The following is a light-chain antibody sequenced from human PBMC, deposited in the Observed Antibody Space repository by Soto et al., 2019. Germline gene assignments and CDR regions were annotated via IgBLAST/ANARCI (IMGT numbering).Light chain of an antibody. V-gene: IGLV4-69*01. CDR1: SGHSSYA. J-gene: IGLJ3*02. CDR2: LNSDGSH. Sequence: QLVLTQSPSASASLGASVKLTCTLSSGHSSYAIAWHQQQPEKGPRYLMKLNSDGSHSKGDGIPDRFSGSSSEAERYLTTSSLQSEDEADYYCQTWGTGIQVFGGGTQLTVL. CDR3: QTWGTGIQV.